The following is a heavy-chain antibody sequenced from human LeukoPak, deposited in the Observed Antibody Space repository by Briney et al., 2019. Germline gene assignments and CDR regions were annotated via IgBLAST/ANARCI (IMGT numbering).Heavy chain of an antibody. CDR2: IIPIFGTA. J-gene: IGHJ4*02. CDR3: ARGIAGGYFDY. D-gene: IGHD2-8*02. V-gene: IGHV1-69*01. Sequence: ASVKVSCKASGGTFSSYAISWVRQAPGQGLEWMGGIIPIFGTANYAQKSQGRVTITADESTSTAYMELRSLRSDDTAVYYCARGIAGGYFDYWGQGTLVTVSS. CDR1: GGTFSSYA.